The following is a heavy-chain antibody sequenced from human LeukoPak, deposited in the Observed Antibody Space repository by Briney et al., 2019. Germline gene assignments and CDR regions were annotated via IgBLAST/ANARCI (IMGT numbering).Heavy chain of an antibody. J-gene: IGHJ6*03. Sequence: PSETLSLTCAVSGVSISSGGYSWSWLRQPPGKGLEWIVYIYYSGSTYYNPSLTSRFTISVDTSKNQFSLKLSSVTAADTAVYYCARAPIVVVVAATWKDYYYYMDVWGKGTTVNVSS. CDR3: ARAPIVVVVAATWKDYYYYMDV. D-gene: IGHD2-15*01. CDR2: IYYSGST. CDR1: GVSISSGGYS. V-gene: IGHV4-30-4*07.